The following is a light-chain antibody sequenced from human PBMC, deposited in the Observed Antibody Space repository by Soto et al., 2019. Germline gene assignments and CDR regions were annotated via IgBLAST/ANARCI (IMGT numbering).Light chain of an antibody. CDR3: QHWNDYSWT. Sequence: DIHMTQSPATLSASVGDRVTITCRASQSISIWLAGYQQKPGKAPNLLIYKTSSFETGVPSRFSGSGSGTEFTLTISSLQPDDFATYYCQHWNDYSWTFGQGTKVEVK. CDR2: KTS. J-gene: IGKJ1*01. V-gene: IGKV1-5*03. CDR1: QSISIW.